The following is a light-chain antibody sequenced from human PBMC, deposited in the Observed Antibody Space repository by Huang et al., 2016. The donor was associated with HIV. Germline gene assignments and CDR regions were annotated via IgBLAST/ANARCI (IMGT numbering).Light chain of an antibody. J-gene: IGKJ4*01. Sequence: IVLTQSPATLSWYLGERVTLSCRASQSISNHLAWYQQRPGQAPRLLIYEASTRVAGVPARFSGSGSGTDFTLTINSLEPEDFALYYCQQHDSWLTFGGGTKVEV. V-gene: IGKV3-11*01. CDR1: QSISNH. CDR3: QQHDSWLT. CDR2: EAS.